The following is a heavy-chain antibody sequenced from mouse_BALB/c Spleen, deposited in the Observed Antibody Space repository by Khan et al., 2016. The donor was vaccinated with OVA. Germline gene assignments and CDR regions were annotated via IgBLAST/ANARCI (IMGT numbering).Heavy chain of an antibody. Sequence: EVELVESGGGLVQPGGSRKLSCAASGCTFIDYGMAWVRQTPGKGPEWIAFFSSLAYTIYYADTVTGRFTFSRENAKNTLYLEMSSLRSDDTAMYYCAECGFAYWGQGTLVTVSA. J-gene: IGHJ3*01. CDR1: GCTFIDYG. V-gene: IGHV5-15*02. CDR2: FSSLAYTI. CDR3: AECGFAY.